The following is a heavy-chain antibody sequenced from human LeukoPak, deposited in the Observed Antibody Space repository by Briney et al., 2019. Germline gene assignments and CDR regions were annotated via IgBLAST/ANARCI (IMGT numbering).Heavy chain of an antibody. CDR1: GFTFSSYA. D-gene: IGHD1-26*01. V-gene: IGHV3-30-3*01. Sequence: GGSLRLSCAASGFTFSSYAMHWVRQAPGKGLEWVAVISYDGSNKYYADSVKGRFTISRDNSKNTLYLQMNSLRAEDTAVYYCAKGGRELGPAGPAEYFQHWGQGTLVTVSS. CDR3: AKGGRELGPAGPAEYFQH. CDR2: ISYDGSNK. J-gene: IGHJ1*01.